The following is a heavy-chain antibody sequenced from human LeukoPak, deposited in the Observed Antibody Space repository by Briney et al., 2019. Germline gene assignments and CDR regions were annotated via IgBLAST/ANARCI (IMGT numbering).Heavy chain of an antibody. J-gene: IGHJ4*02. Sequence: GGSLRLSCVTSGFTFSNHETNWVRQAPGKGLEWVAYTSRGGSDISYADSAKGRFTISSDIASNTLYLQMNSLRVEDTAVYFCVRARLIRLENFFGYWGQGTLVTVSS. CDR3: VRARLIRLENFFGY. CDR1: GFTFSNHE. D-gene: IGHD2-21*01. CDR2: TSRGGSDI. V-gene: IGHV3-48*03.